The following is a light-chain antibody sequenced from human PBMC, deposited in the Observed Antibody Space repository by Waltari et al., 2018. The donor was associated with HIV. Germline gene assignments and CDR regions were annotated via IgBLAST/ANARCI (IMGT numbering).Light chain of an antibody. CDR2: EVN. J-gene: IGLJ2*01. CDR1: SSDIGLYNS. Sequence: QSALTQPASVSGSPGQSITISCTGTSSDIGLYNSVSWYQQHPGKAPKLLIYEVNNRPSGVSDRFSGSKSGNTASLSISGLQAEDEADYYCTSYTTRSTVIFGGGTSVTVL. V-gene: IGLV2-14*01. CDR3: TSYTTRSTVI.